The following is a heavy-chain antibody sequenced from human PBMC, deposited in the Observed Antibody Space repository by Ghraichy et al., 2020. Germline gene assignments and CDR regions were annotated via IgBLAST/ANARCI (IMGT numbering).Heavy chain of an antibody. J-gene: IGHJ4*02. CDR2: MNPNSGDT. D-gene: IGHD2-15*01. Sequence: ASVKVSCKASGYTFSSYDINWVRQATGQGLEWMGWMNPNSGDTGYAQKFQGSVSMTRNTSITTSYMELSSLRSEDMAVYYCARGMRDCSGGSCYFQDYWGQGTLVTVSS. V-gene: IGHV1-8*01. CDR3: ARGMRDCSGGSCYFQDY. CDR1: GYTFSSYD.